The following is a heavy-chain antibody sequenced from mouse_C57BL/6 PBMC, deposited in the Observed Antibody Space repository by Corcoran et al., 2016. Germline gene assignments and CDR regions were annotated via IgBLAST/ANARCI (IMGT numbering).Heavy chain of an antibody. J-gene: IGHJ1*03. CDR3: ARGGLYGSSYLGV. CDR2: INTYSGVP. CDR1: GYTFTTYG. D-gene: IGHD1-1*01. V-gene: IGHV9-3*01. Sequence: QIQLVQSGPELTKPGETVKISCKASGYTFTTYGMSWVKQAPGKGLKWMGWINTYSGVPTYADDFKGRFAFSLETSASTAYLQINNLKNEDTATYFCARGGLYGSSYLGVWGTGTTVTVSS.